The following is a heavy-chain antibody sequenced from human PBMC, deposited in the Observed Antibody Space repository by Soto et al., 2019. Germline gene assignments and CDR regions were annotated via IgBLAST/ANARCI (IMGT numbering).Heavy chain of an antibody. V-gene: IGHV3-23*01. CDR2: ISGSGGST. J-gene: IGHJ4*02. CDR3: AKDLNYYGSGTDPFDY. CDR1: GFTFSSYA. D-gene: IGHD3-10*01. Sequence: PGXSLRLSCAASGFTFSSYAMSWVVQAPGKGLEWVSAISGSGGSTYYADSVKGRFTISRDNSKNTLYLQMNSLRAEDTAVYYCAKDLNYYGSGTDPFDYWGQGTLVTVSS.